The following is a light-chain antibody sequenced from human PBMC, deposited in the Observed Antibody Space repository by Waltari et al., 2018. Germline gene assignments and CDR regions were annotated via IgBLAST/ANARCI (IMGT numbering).Light chain of an antibody. J-gene: IGKJ1*01. Sequence: DIQMTQSPSSLSASVGDRVTITCQASQDISNYLNWYQQKPGKAPNLLIYAASSLETGVPSRYSGSGSGTDFTLTISSLQPDDFGTHYCQQSYNTPPVTFGPGTKVDIK. V-gene: IGKV1-39*01. CDR1: QDISNY. CDR3: QQSYNTPPVT. CDR2: AAS.